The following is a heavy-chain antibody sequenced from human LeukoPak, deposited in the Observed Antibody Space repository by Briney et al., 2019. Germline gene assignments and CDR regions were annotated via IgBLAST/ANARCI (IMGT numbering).Heavy chain of an antibody. CDR2: ISSSSSYI. D-gene: IGHD6-19*01. Sequence: PGGSLRLSCAASGFTFSSYSMNWNRQAPGKGLEWVSSISSSSSYIYYADSVKGRFTISRDNAKNSLYLQMNSLRAEDTAVYYCATGLYSSGWYGGYWGQGTLVTVSS. CDR1: GFTFSSYS. CDR3: ATGLYSSGWYGGY. J-gene: IGHJ4*02. V-gene: IGHV3-21*01.